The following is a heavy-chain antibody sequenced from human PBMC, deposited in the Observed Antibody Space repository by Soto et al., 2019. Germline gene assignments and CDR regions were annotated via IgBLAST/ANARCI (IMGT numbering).Heavy chain of an antibody. D-gene: IGHD4-4*01. CDR3: ARYDYNGYYFDY. J-gene: IGHJ4*02. Sequence: ASVKVSCKASGYTFTSYYMHWVRQAPGQGLEWMGIINPSGGSTSYAQKFQGRVTMTRDTSTTTVYMELSSLKSEDTAVYYCARYDYNGYYFDYWGQGTLVTVSS. CDR2: INPSGGST. V-gene: IGHV1-46*01. CDR1: GYTFTSYY.